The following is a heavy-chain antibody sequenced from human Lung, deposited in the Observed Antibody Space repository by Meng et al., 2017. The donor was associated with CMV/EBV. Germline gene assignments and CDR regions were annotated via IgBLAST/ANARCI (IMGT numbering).Heavy chain of an antibody. CDR1: GDSANSDSYY. Sequence: SETXSPTCSVSGDSANSDSYYWTWIRQPPGKALEWIWCIYYSGSTKYNPSLKSRVSISIDTSKNQFSLKLYSVTASDTAVYYCARCKDAFEMWGQGTMVXVSS. J-gene: IGHJ3*02. CDR3: ARCKDAFEM. D-gene: IGHD2/OR15-2a*01. CDR2: IYYSGST. V-gene: IGHV4-61*01.